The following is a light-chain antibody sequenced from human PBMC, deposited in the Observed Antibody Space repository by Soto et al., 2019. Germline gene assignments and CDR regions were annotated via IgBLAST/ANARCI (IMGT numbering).Light chain of an antibody. Sequence: EIVLTQSPGTLSLSPGERATLSCRASQSVSSRYLAWYQQKPGQAPRLLIYDASSRATGIPDRFSGSGSGTDFTVYISRLEFGDFAVYYCQQRSNWPPVTFGGGTKVDIK. J-gene: IGKJ4*01. V-gene: IGKV3D-20*02. CDR1: QSVSSRY. CDR3: QQRSNWPPVT. CDR2: DAS.